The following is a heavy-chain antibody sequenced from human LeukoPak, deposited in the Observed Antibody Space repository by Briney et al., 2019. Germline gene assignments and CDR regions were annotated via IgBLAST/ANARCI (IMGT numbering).Heavy chain of an antibody. J-gene: IGHJ4*02. CDR3: ASGLRFLEWFQNFDY. V-gene: IGHV4-59*08. CDR2: IYYSGTT. D-gene: IGHD3-3*01. CDR1: GGSIGTYS. Sequence: PSETLSLTCTVSGGSIGTYSWNWIRQPPGKGLEWIGYIYYSGTTYYNPSLKSRVTISVDTSKNQFSLKLSSVTAADTAVYYCASGLRFLEWFQNFDYWGQGTLVTVSS.